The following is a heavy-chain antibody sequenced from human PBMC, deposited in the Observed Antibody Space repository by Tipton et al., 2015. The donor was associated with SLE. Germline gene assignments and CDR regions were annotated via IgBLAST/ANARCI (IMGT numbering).Heavy chain of an antibody. V-gene: IGHV4-31*03. CDR2: IYYSGLT. D-gene: IGHD5-24*01. Sequence: TLSLTCTVSGVSISSGGYYWSWIRQHPEKGLEWIGYIYYSGLTYSNPSLKSRATIPLDTSKNQVSLKMTSLTAADTAVYYCARSGWPIGDYVDSWGQGTLLTVSS. J-gene: IGHJ4*02. CDR3: ARSGWPIGDYVDS. CDR1: GVSISSGGYY.